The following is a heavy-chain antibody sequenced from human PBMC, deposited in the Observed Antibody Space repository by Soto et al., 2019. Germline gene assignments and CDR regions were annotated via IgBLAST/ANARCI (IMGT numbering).Heavy chain of an antibody. CDR2: IRSKANSYAT. D-gene: IGHD6-6*01. V-gene: IGHV3-73*01. CDR3: FCSSRAQFLEY. J-gene: IGHJ4*02. CDR1: GFTFSGSA. Sequence: GGSLRLSCAASGFTFSGSAMHWVRQASGKGLEWVGRIRSKANSYATAYAASVKGRFTISRDDSKNTAYLQMKSLKTEDTAVYYCFCSSRAQFLEYWGQGTLVTVSS.